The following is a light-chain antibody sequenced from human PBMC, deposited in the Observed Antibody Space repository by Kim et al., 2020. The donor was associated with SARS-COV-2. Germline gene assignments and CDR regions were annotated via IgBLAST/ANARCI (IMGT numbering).Light chain of an antibody. CDR3: QQSYTTPEYT. J-gene: IGKJ2*01. CDR2: TAS. CDR1: RAVTTF. Sequence: GDRVTISCRASRAVTTFLNWYQQKPGKAPKLLIHTASKLQSGVPSRFAGSGSGTDFTLTINNLQPDDFATYYCQQSYTTPEYTFGQGTKVDIK. V-gene: IGKV1-39*01.